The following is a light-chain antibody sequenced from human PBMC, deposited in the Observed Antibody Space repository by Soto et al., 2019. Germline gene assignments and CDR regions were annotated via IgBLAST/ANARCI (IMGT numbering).Light chain of an antibody. Sequence: EIVLTQSPATLSLSPGERATLSCRASQSVSGYLAWYQQKPGQAPRLLIYEASNRATGIPARFSGSGSGTEFALTISSLEPEDFAVYYCQQLSNWPLTFGGGTKVEIK. J-gene: IGKJ4*01. CDR3: QQLSNWPLT. CDR2: EAS. V-gene: IGKV3-11*01. CDR1: QSVSGY.